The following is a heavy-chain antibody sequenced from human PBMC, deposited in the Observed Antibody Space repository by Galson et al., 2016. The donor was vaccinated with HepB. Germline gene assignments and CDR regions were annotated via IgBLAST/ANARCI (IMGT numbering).Heavy chain of an antibody. Sequence: SLRLSCAASGFTFSSYAMSWVRQAPGKGLEWVSVINSNGEITYYTDSVKGRFTISRDNAKNSLFLQMNSLSAEDTAVYYCARTQRNGDELDYWGQGTLVTVSS. D-gene: IGHD4-17*01. CDR1: GFTFSSYA. CDR3: ARTQRNGDELDY. V-gene: IGHV3-23*01. CDR2: INSNGEIT. J-gene: IGHJ4*02.